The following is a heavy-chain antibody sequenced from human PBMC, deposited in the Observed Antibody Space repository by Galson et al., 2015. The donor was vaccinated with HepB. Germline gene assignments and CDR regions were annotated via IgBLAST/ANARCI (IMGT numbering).Heavy chain of an antibody. CDR2: ISTHDGST. CDR3: ARDKGDYDSSGYHGYWFDP. V-gene: IGHV1-18*01. Sequence: SVKVSCKASGYRFANFGISWVRQAPRQGLEGMGWISTHDGSTEYARKFQGRVTITADKSTSTAHMELSGLRSEDTAVYYCARDKGDYDSSGYHGYWFDPWCQGTLVTVSS. D-gene: IGHD3-22*01. J-gene: IGHJ5*02. CDR1: GYRFANFG.